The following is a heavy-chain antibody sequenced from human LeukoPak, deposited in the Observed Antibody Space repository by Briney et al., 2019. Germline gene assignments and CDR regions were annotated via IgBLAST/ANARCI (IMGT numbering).Heavy chain of an antibody. CDR1: GYNFTSYW. D-gene: IGHD3-16*01. V-gene: IGHV5-51*01. CDR3: ATYSDTFYFDC. CDR2: IYPGDSDT. J-gene: IGHJ4*02. Sequence: GESLNISCKGSGYNFTSYWIAWVRQMPGRGLEWMEIIYPGDSDTRYSPSFQGQVIISADKSISTAYLQWSSLKASDTAIYYCATYSDTFYFDCWGQGTLVTVSS.